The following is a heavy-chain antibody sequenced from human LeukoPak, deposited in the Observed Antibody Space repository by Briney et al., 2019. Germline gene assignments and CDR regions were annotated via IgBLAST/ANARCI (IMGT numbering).Heavy chain of an antibody. CDR2: IYGGGTT. CDR1: GLTVSRNY. J-gene: IGHJ3*02. D-gene: IGHD2-2*01. Sequence: GGSLRLSCAASGLTVSRNYMNWVRQAPGKGLEWVSIIYGGGTTYYADSVKGRFTISRDNSKNTMYLQMNSLRAEDTAVYYCARSTRALVPTADDAFDIWGKGTMVTVSS. CDR3: ARSTRALVPTADDAFDI. V-gene: IGHV3-66*02.